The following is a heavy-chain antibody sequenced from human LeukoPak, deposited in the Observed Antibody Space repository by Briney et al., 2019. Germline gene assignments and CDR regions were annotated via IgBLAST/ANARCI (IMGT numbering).Heavy chain of an antibody. Sequence: SEALSLTCAVYGGSFSGYYWSWIRQPPGKGLEWIGEINHSGSTNYNPSLKSRVTISVDTSKNQFSLKLSSVTAADTAVYYCARGGISFDPWGQGTLVTVSS. CDR2: INHSGST. CDR1: GGSFSGYY. CDR3: ARGGISFDP. J-gene: IGHJ5*02. V-gene: IGHV4-34*01.